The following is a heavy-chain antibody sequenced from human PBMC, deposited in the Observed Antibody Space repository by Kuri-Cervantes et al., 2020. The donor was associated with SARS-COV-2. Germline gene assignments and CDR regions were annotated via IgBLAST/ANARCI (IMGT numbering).Heavy chain of an antibody. V-gene: IGHV3-21*01. CDR2: ISSSSSYI. Sequence: GGSLRLSCAAFGFTFSSYSMNWVRQAPGKGLEWVSSISSSSSYIYYADSVKGRFTISRDNAKNSLYLQMNSLRAEDTAVYYCARDLKESKGMDFDYWGQGTLVTVSS. J-gene: IGHJ4*02. CDR3: ARDLKESKGMDFDY. D-gene: IGHD5-24*01. CDR1: GFTFSSYS.